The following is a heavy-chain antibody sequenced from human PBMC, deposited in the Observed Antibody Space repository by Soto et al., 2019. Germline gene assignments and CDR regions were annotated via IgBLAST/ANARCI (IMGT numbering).Heavy chain of an antibody. Sequence: QVQLVESGGGVVQPGRSLRLSCAASGSTFSSYAMHWVRQAPGKGLEWVAVISYDGSNKYYADSVKGRFTISRDNSKNTLYLQMNSLRAEDTAVYYCARGAYYYDSSGYRWGQGTLVTVSS. CDR3: ARGAYYYDSSGYR. V-gene: IGHV3-30-3*01. CDR1: GSTFSSYA. D-gene: IGHD3-22*01. CDR2: ISYDGSNK. J-gene: IGHJ4*02.